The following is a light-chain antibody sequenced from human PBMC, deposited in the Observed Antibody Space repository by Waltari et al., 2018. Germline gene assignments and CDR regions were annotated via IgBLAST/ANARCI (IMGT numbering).Light chain of an antibody. Sequence: ENVLTQSPASLSVSPGERATLSGRASQSVGSSSLAWYQHKPGQAPRLLIYGASRRATGIPDRFSGSGSETDFTLTINRLEPEDFAVYHCQQYGSSPPYSFGQGTKLEIK. CDR2: GAS. J-gene: IGKJ2*03. CDR3: QQYGSSPPYS. V-gene: IGKV3-20*01. CDR1: QSVGSSS.